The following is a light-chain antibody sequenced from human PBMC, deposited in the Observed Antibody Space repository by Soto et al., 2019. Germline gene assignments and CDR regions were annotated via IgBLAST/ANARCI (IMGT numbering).Light chain of an antibody. J-gene: IGLJ3*02. CDR1: SSNIGNNY. CDR3: GTWDSSLSVWL. Sequence: QSVLTQPPSVSAAPGQKVTISCSGGSSNIGNNYVSWYQQFPGTAPKLLIYDENKRPSGIPDRFSGSKSGTSATLGITGLQTGEEADYYCGTWDSSLSVWLFGGGTKLTVL. CDR2: DEN. V-gene: IGLV1-51*01.